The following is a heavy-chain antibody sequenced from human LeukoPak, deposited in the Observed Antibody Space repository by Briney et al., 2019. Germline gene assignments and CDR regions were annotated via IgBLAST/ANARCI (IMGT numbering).Heavy chain of an antibody. D-gene: IGHD4-17*01. V-gene: IGHV4-34*01. CDR2: INHSGST. CDR1: GGSFSGYY. CDR3: ARGHGALLGY. Sequence: SETLSLTCAVYGGSFSGYYWSWIRQPPGKGPEWIGEINHSGSTNYNPSLKSRVTISVDRSKNQFSLKLSSVTAADTAVYYCARGHGALLGYWGQGTLVTVSS. J-gene: IGHJ4*02.